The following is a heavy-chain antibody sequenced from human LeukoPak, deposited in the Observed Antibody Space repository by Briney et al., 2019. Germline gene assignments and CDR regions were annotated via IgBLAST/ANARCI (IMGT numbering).Heavy chain of an antibody. J-gene: IGHJ3*02. CDR2: ISRSASNI. Sequence: GGSLRLSCVASGFSFSSYNMNWVRQAPGKGLEWVSSISRSASNIYYADSVKGRFTISRDNAKNSFYLQMNSLKTEDTAVYYCTRDPDEFDIWGQGTMVTVSS. CDR3: TRDPDEFDI. CDR1: GFSFSSYN. V-gene: IGHV3-21*03.